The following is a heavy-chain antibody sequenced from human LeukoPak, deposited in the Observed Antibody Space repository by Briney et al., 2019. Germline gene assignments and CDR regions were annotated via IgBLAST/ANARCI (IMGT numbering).Heavy chain of an antibody. CDR1: GFTFSSYA. D-gene: IGHD5-12*01. CDR2: ISYDGSNK. V-gene: IGHV3-30-3*01. CDR3: ARDEEGSGYDSTIDY. Sequence: PGGSLRLSCTASGFTFSSYAMHWVRQAPGKGLEWVAVISYDGSNKYYADSVKGRFTISRDNSKNTLYLQMDSLRAEDTAVYYCARDEEGSGYDSTIDYWGQGTLVTVSS. J-gene: IGHJ4*02.